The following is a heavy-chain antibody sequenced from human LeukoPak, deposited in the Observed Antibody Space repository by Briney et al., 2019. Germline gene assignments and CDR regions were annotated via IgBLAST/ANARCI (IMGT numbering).Heavy chain of an antibody. D-gene: IGHD6-19*01. J-gene: IGHJ5*02. Sequence: ASVKVSCKVSGYTLTELSMHWVRQAPGKGLEWMGGFDPEDGETIYVQKFQGRFTMTEDTSTDTAYMKLSSLRSEDTAFYYCASAGGIAVAGTYWFDPWGQGTLVTVSS. CDR2: FDPEDGET. V-gene: IGHV1-24*01. CDR1: GYTLTELS. CDR3: ASAGGIAVAGTYWFDP.